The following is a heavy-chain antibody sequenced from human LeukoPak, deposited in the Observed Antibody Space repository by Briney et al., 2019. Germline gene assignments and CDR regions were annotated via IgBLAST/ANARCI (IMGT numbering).Heavy chain of an antibody. CDR2: IYPGDSDT. D-gene: IGHD2-15*01. CDR1: GYSFTSYW. J-gene: IGHJ4*02. CDR3: ARGYCSGGSCEYFDY. V-gene: IGHV5-51*01. Sequence: GESLKISCKGSGYSFTSYWIGWVRQMPGKGLEWMGIIYPGDSDTRYSPSFQGQVTISADKSISTAYLQWSSLKASDTAMYYCARGYCSGGSCEYFDYWGQGTLVTVSS.